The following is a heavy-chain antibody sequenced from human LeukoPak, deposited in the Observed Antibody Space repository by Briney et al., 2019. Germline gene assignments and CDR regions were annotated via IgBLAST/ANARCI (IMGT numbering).Heavy chain of an antibody. CDR2: IYPGDSDT. Sequence: GESLEISCKGSGYSFTSYWIGWVRQMPGKGLAWMGIIYPGDSDTRYSPSFQGQVTISADKSISTAYLQWSSLKASDTAMYYCARADCSSTSCYVDYWGQGTLVTVSS. CDR1: GYSFTSYW. V-gene: IGHV5-51*01. J-gene: IGHJ4*02. CDR3: ARADCSSTSCYVDY. D-gene: IGHD2-2*01.